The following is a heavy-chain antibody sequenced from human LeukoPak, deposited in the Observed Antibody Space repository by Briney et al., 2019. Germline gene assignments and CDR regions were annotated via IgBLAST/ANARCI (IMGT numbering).Heavy chain of an antibody. D-gene: IGHD3-22*01. V-gene: IGHV4-34*01. Sequence: SETLSLTCAVYGGSFSGYYWSWIRQPPGKGREGMGESNHSGSTNDNTSIKSRVTISVDTSKNQSTLKLSSETAADTAVYYWARGGIAKRNTMIVVVIRGCFDYWGQGTLVTVSS. J-gene: IGHJ4*02. CDR1: GGSFSGYY. CDR2: SNHSGST. CDR3: ARGGIAKRNTMIVVVIRGCFDY.